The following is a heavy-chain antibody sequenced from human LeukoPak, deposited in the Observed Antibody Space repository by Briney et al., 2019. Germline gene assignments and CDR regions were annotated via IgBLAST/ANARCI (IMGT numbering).Heavy chain of an antibody. Sequence: SVKVSCKASGGTFSSYAISWVRQAPGQGLEWMGGIIPIFGTANYAQKFQGRVTITADGSTSTAYMELSSLRSEDTAVYYCAREFVVVKRPYGMDVWGQGTTVTVSS. D-gene: IGHD2-15*01. CDR3: AREFVVVKRPYGMDV. CDR1: GGTFSSYA. CDR2: IIPIFGTA. V-gene: IGHV1-69*13. J-gene: IGHJ6*02.